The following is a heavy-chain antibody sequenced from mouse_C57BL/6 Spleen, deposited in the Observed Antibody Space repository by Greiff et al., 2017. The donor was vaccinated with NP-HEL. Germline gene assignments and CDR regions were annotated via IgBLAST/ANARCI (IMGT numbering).Heavy chain of an antibody. D-gene: IGHD1-1*01. Sequence: QVQLKQPGAELVRPGTSVKLSCKASGYTFTSYWMHWVKQRPGQGLEWIGVIDPSDSYTNYNQKFKGKATLTVDTSSSTAYMQLSSLTSEDSAVYYCARELPGAYWGQGTLVTVSA. CDR3: ARELPGAY. CDR1: GYTFTSYW. CDR2: IDPSDSYT. V-gene: IGHV1-59*01. J-gene: IGHJ3*01.